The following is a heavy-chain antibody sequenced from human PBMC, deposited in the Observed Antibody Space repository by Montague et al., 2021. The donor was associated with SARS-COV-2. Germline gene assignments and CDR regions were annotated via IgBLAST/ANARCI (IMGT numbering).Heavy chain of an antibody. CDR2: IDWDDDK. CDR3: ARMFYDILTGYRNFDY. Sequence: PALVKPTQTLTLTCTFSGFSLNTSGMCVSWIRQPPGKALEWLALIDWDDDKYYSTSLKTRLTISKDTSKNQVVLTMTNMDPVDTATYYCARMFYDILTGYRNFDYWGQGTLVTVSS. D-gene: IGHD3-9*01. V-gene: IGHV2-70*01. CDR1: GFSLNTSGMC. J-gene: IGHJ4*02.